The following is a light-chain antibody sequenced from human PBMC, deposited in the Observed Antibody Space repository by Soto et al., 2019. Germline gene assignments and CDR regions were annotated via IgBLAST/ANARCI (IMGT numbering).Light chain of an antibody. J-gene: IGLJ1*01. Sequence: SYELTQPPSVSVAPGQTATITCGGNNIGRKSVHWYQQKPGQAPVLAVYDDSDRPSVTPERFSGSNSGNTATLTISRVEAGDEADYYCQVWDRGSDHYVFGSGTKVTVL. CDR2: DDS. CDR3: QVWDRGSDHYV. V-gene: IGLV3-21*02. CDR1: NIGRKS.